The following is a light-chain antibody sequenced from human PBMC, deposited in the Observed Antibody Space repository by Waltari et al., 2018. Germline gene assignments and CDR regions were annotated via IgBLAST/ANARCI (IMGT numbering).Light chain of an antibody. CDR2: YDD. Sequence: QSVLTQPPSVSEAPRQRVTISCSGSSSTIGNNAVNWYQQLPGKAPKLLIYYDDRVSSGVSDRFSGSKSGTSASLAISGLQSEDEADYYCATWDDSMNALVFGGGTKLTVL. J-gene: IGLJ3*02. CDR3: ATWDDSMNALV. CDR1: SSTIGNNA. V-gene: IGLV1-36*01.